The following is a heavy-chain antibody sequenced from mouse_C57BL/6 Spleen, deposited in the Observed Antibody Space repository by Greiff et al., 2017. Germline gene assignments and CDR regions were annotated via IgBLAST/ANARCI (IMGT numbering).Heavy chain of an antibody. V-gene: IGHV5-17*01. CDR2: ISSGSSTI. Sequence: EVMLVESGGGLVKPGGSLKLSCAASGFTFSDYGMHWVRQAPEQGLEWVGYISSGSSTIYYADTVKGRFTISRDNAKNTLFLQMTSLRSEDTAMYYCARSYGSSQGRWGQGTSVTVSS. D-gene: IGHD1-1*01. CDR3: ARSYGSSQGR. J-gene: IGHJ4*01. CDR1: GFTFSDYG.